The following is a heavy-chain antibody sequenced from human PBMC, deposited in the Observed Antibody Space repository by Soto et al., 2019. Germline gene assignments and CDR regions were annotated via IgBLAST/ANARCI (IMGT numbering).Heavy chain of an antibody. CDR1: GFTFSSYA. CDR2: ISYDGSNK. V-gene: IGHV3-30-3*01. CDR3: ARAVLVPAAIVYYYGMDV. Sequence: QVQLVESGGGVVQPGRSLRLSCAASGFTFSSYAMHWVRQAPGKGLEWVAVISYDGSNKYYADSVKGRFTISRDNSKNTLYVQMNSLRAEDTAVYYCARAVLVPAAIVYYYGMDVWGQGTTVTVSS. J-gene: IGHJ6*02. D-gene: IGHD2-2*01.